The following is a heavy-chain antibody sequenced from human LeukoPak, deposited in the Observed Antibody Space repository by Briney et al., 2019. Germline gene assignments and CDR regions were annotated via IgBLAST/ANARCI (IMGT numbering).Heavy chain of an antibody. V-gene: IGHV4-4*07. CDR1: GGSISSYY. CDR3: ARDAGYSSGWLPAPFDY. Sequence: SETLSLTCTVSGGSISSYYWSWIRQPAGTGLEWIGRIYTSGSTNYNPSLKSRVTMSVDSSKNQFSLKLSSVTAADTAVYYCARDAGYSSGWLPAPFDYWGQGTLVTVSS. D-gene: IGHD6-19*01. CDR2: IYTSGST. J-gene: IGHJ4*02.